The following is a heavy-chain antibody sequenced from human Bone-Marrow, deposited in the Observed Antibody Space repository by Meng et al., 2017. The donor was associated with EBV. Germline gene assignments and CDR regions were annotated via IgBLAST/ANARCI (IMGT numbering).Heavy chain of an antibody. Sequence: QGPLVQSGSELKKPGASVKVSCKASGYTFTTYVRNWVRQAPGQGLEWMGWIDTNTGKPTYAQGFTGRFVFSLDTSVSTAYLQISSLKAEDTAVYYCARARRKTYFYDSSASFDPWGQGTLVTVSS. J-gene: IGHJ5*02. D-gene: IGHD3-22*01. CDR2: IDTNTGKP. V-gene: IGHV7-4-1*02. CDR3: ARARRKTYFYDSSASFDP. CDR1: GYTFTTYV.